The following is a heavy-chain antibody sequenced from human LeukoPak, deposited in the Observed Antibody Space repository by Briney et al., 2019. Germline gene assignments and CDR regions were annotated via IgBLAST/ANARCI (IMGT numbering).Heavy chain of an antibody. CDR1: GFIVSYSY. J-gene: IGHJ4*02. Sequence: PGGSLRLSCAASGFIVSYSYMSWVRQAPGKGLEWVSLIYSGGSTFYADSVKGRFTISRDNSKNTLYLQMNSLRAEDTAVYYCANSKRPRAFDYWGQGTLVTVSS. V-gene: IGHV3-53*01. CDR3: ANSKRPRAFDY. CDR2: IYSGGST.